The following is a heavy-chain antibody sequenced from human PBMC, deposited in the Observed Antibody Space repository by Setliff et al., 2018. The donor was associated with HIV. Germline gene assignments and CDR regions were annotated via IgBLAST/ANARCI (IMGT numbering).Heavy chain of an antibody. CDR1: GYTVTELS. J-gene: IGHJ4*02. Sequence: GASVKVSCKVSGYTVTELSINWMRQAPGKGPEWMGGFDPEDNKIVYAQKFQGRVTTTEDTSTDTAYMELSSLRPEDTAVYYCATRIRDGHRGYGYFDFWGQGTLVTVSS. D-gene: IGHD5-12*01. CDR2: FDPEDNKI. CDR3: ATRIRDGHRGYGYFDF. V-gene: IGHV1-24*01.